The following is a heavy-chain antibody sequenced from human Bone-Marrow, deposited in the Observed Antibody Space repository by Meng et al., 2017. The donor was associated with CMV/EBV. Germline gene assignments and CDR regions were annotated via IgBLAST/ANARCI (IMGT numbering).Heavy chain of an antibody. J-gene: IGHJ4*02. CDR3: ARGPRFGELVD. CDR1: GFTFSYYW. Sequence: GESLKISCAASGFTFSYYWMSWVRQAPGKGLEWVANIKQDGSEKYYVDSVKGRFTISRDNAKNSLYLRINSLRAEDTAVYYCARGPRFGELVDWGQGTLVTVSS. CDR2: IKQDGSEK. D-gene: IGHD3-10*01. V-gene: IGHV3-7*01.